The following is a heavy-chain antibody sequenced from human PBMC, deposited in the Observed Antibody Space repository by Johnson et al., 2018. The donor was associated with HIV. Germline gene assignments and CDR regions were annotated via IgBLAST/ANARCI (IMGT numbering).Heavy chain of an antibody. J-gene: IGHJ3*02. CDR3: ARRDNDAFDI. Sequence: VQLVESGGGVVRPGGSLRLSCAASGFTFDDYGMSWVRQAPGKGLEYVSAISSNGGSTYYANSVKGRFTISRDNSKNTLYLQMGSLRAEDMAVYYCARRDNDAFDIWGQGTMVTVSS. CDR1: GFTFDDYG. V-gene: IGHV3-64*01. CDR2: ISSNGGST.